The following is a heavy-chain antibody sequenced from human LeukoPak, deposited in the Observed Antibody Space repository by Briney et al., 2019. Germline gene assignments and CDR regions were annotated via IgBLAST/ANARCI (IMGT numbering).Heavy chain of an antibody. CDR2: IYPGDSDT. D-gene: IGHD1-26*01. J-gene: IGHJ4*02. CDR1: GYRFTNYW. CDR3: AVKPGYTGSCGTFDS. V-gene: IGHV5-51*01. Sequence: SGESLKISCKASGYRFTNYWIGWVRQMAGKGLEWMGSIYPGDSDTRYSPSFQGQVTISADKSISTAYLQWSSLKASDTAMYYCAVKPGYTGSCGTFDSWGQGTLVTVSS.